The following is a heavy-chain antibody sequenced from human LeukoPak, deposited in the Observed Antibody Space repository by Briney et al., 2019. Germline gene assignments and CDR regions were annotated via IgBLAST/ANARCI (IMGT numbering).Heavy chain of an antibody. CDR2: INPNSGGT. Sequence: GASVKVSCKASGYTFTGYYLHWVRQSPGQGLEWMGWINPNSGGTNYAQKFQGRVTMTRDTSISTAYMELSRLRSDDTAVYYCARARGPHSGYYNIDYWGQGTLVTVSS. CDR1: GYTFTGYY. D-gene: IGHD5-12*01. V-gene: IGHV1-2*02. CDR3: ARARGPHSGYYNIDY. J-gene: IGHJ4*02.